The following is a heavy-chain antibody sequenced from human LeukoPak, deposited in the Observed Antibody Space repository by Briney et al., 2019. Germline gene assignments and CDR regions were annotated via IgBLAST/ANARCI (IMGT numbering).Heavy chain of an antibody. J-gene: IGHJ4*02. D-gene: IGHD3-22*01. Sequence: ASVKVSCKASGYTFTSYGISWVRQAPGQGLEWMGWISAYNGNTNYAQKLQGRVTMTTDTSTSTAYMELRSLRSDDTAVYYCARASYYYDSSGPGGYWGQGTLVTVSS. V-gene: IGHV1-18*01. CDR3: ARASYYYDSSGPGGY. CDR2: ISAYNGNT. CDR1: GYTFTSYG.